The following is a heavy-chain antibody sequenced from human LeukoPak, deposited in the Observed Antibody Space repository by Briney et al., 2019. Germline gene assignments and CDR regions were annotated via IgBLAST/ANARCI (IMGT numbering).Heavy chain of an antibody. CDR2: IYPGDSEA. V-gene: IGHV5-51*01. Sequence: GESLKISCKGSGYSFTNYWIGWVRQMPGKGLEWMGIIYPGDSEARYSPSFQGQVTISADKSISTAYLQWSSLKASDTAMYYRASCGGDCYSNYFDYWGQGTLVTVSS. CDR3: ASCGGDCYSNYFDY. D-gene: IGHD2-21*02. CDR1: GYSFTNYW. J-gene: IGHJ4*02.